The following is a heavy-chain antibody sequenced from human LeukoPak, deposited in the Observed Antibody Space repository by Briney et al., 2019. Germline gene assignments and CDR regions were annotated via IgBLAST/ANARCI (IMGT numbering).Heavy chain of an antibody. CDR2: ISYNGSNK. J-gene: IGHJ3*02. Sequence: GGSLRLSCAASGFTFSSYGMHWVRQAPGKGLEWVAVISYNGSNKYYADSVKGRFTISRDNSKNTLYLQMNSLRAEDTAVYYCAKDYYDSSGYYYQSDAFDIWGQGTMVTVSS. V-gene: IGHV3-30*18. D-gene: IGHD3-22*01. CDR3: AKDYYDSSGYYYQSDAFDI. CDR1: GFTFSSYG.